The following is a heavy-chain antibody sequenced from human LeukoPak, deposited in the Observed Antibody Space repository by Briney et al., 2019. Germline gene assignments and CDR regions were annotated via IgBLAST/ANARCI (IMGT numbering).Heavy chain of an antibody. V-gene: IGHV4-34*01. CDR2: INHSGST. J-gene: IGHJ4*02. Sequence: SETLSLTCAVYGGSFSGYYWSWIRQPPGKGLEWIGEINHSGSTNYNPSLKGRVAISVDTSKNQFSLKLSSVTAADTAVYYCARGRGPLGYWGQGTLVTVSS. D-gene: IGHD7-27*01. CDR1: GGSFSGYY. CDR3: ARGRGPLGY.